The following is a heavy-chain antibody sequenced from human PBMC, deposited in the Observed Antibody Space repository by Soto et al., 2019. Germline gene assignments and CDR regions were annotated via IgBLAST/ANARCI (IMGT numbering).Heavy chain of an antibody. D-gene: IGHD1-26*01. CDR2: ISYDGRVK. J-gene: IGHJ4*02. CDR3: ARDFSVGAPDYFDY. V-gene: IGHV3-30*04. Sequence: PGGSLRLSCAASGFTFSDYPMHWVRQAPGKGLEWVAVISYDGRVKYYVDSVKGRFTISRDDSKNTLYLQMNSLRVDDTAVYYCARDFSVGAPDYFDYWGQGT. CDR1: GFTFSDYP.